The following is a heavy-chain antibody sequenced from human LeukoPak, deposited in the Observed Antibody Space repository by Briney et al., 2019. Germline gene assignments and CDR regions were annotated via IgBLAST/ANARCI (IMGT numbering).Heavy chain of an antibody. CDR2: ISSSGYTI. CDR3: VGALGY. V-gene: IGHV3-48*03. CDR1: GFTFSSYA. Sequence: PGGSLRLSCAASGFTFSSYAMHWVRQAPGKGLEWVSHISSSGYTIYYADSVKGRFTISRDNAKNSLYLQMNSLRADDSAIYYCVGALGYWGQGTLVTVSS. J-gene: IGHJ4*02.